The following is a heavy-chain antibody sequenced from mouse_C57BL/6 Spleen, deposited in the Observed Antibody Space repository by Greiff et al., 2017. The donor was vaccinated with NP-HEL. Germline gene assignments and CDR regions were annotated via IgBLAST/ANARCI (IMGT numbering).Heavy chain of an antibody. Sequence: EVQLQQSGPALVKPSQTVSLTCTVTGYSITNGNHWWNWIRQVSGSKLEWIGYISSSGSTDSNPSLKSRISITRDTSKNQLFLQLNSVTTEDIATYYCARDLLWLRRVVFDVWGTGTTVTVSS. J-gene: IGHJ1*03. CDR2: ISSSGST. CDR1: GYSITNGNHW. D-gene: IGHD2-2*01. V-gene: IGHV3-4*01. CDR3: ARDLLWLRRVVFDV.